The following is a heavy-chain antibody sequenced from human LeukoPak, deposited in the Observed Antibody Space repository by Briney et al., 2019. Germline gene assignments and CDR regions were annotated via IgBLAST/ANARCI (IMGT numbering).Heavy chain of an antibody. Sequence: SETLSLTCTVSGGSISSYYWSWIRQPPGKGLEWIGYIYYSGSTNYNPSLKSRVTISVDTSKNQFSLKLSSVTAADTAVYYCASYGSGSYYKQFDYWGRGTLVTVSS. V-gene: IGHV4-59*08. CDR1: GGSISSYY. D-gene: IGHD3-10*01. CDR2: IYYSGST. CDR3: ASYGSGSYYKQFDY. J-gene: IGHJ4*02.